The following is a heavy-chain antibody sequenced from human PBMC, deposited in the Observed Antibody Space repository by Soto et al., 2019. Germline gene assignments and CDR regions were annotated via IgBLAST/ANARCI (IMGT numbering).Heavy chain of an antibody. CDR3: AGGMAGGGGVLSYYYYYMDV. J-gene: IGHJ6*03. Sequence: QVQLQQWGAGLLKPSETLSLTCAVYGGSFSGYYWSWIRQPPGKGLEWIGEINHSGSTNYNPSLMSLVTLSVDTSKNLLSLKLSSVTAAGTAVYYCAGGMAGGGGVLSYYYYYMDVWGKGTTVTVSS. CDR1: GGSFSGYY. V-gene: IGHV4-34*01. D-gene: IGHD6-19*01. CDR2: INHSGST.